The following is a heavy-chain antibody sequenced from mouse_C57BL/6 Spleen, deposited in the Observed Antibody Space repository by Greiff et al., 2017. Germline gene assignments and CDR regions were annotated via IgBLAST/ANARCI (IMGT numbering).Heavy chain of an antibody. CDR2: IDPSDSYT. CDR3: ASPDGYPAWFAY. Sequence: QVQLQQPGAELVRPGTSVKLSCKASGYTFTSYWMHWVKQRPGQGLEWIGVIDPSDSYTNYNQKFKGKATLTVETSSSTAYMQLIRLTSEDSAVYYCASPDGYPAWFAYWGQGTLVTVSA. V-gene: IGHV1-59*01. CDR1: GYTFTSYW. J-gene: IGHJ3*01. D-gene: IGHD2-3*01.